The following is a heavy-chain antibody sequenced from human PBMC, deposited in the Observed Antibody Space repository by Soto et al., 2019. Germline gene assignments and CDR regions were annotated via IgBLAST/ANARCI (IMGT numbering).Heavy chain of an antibody. CDR2: IKDDGTGK. V-gene: IGHV3-7*01. J-gene: IGHJ4*02. Sequence: EVQLVESGGGLVQPGGSLRLSCAASGFTFSSRWMTWVRQAPGKGLAWVAGIKDDGTGKYYVDSVRGRFTITRDNANSVLILENNSPRGEGTAVYYCVRGGGNFDFWGQGTLVTVSS. CDR3: VRGGGNFDF. CDR1: GFTFSSRW. D-gene: IGHD3-16*01.